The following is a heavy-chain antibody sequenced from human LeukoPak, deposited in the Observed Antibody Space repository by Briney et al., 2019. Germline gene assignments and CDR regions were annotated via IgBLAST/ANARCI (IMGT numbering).Heavy chain of an antibody. Sequence: GESLKISCKGSGYSFTNYWIGWVRQMPGKGLEWMGIIYPGDSDTRYSPSFQGQVTISADKSISTAYLQWSSLKASDTAMYYCARPPRYCSGGSCLNDAFDIWGQGTMVTVSS. V-gene: IGHV5-51*01. D-gene: IGHD2-15*01. CDR1: GYSFTNYW. CDR3: ARPPRYCSGGSCLNDAFDI. CDR2: IYPGDSDT. J-gene: IGHJ3*02.